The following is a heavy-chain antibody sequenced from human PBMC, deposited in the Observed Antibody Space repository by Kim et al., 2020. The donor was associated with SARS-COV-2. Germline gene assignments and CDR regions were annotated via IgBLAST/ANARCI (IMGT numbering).Heavy chain of an antibody. CDR2: T. J-gene: IGHJ4*02. Sequence: TNSADSAKGRFTISRDNAENTLYLQMNSLTADDTAMYFCARDVSGADDYWGQGTLVTVSS. D-gene: IGHD3-10*01. V-gene: IGHV3-74*01. CDR3: ARDVSGADDY.